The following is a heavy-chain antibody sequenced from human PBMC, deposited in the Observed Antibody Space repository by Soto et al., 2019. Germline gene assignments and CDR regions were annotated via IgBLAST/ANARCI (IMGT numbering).Heavy chain of an antibody. V-gene: IGHV6-1*01. J-gene: IGHJ4*02. CDR1: GDSVSSNSAA. Sequence: QVQLQQSGPGLLKPSQTLSLTCAISGDSVSSNSAAWNWIRQSPSRGLEWLGRTYYRSRWYSDYAGSVKRRITINADTSKNQFSLHLNSVTPQDTAVYYCARGPSPLAYWGRGTVVTVSS. D-gene: IGHD6-6*01. CDR2: TYYRSRWYS. CDR3: ARGPSPLAY.